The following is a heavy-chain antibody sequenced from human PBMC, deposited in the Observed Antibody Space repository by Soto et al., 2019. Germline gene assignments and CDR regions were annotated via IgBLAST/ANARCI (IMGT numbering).Heavy chain of an antibody. V-gene: IGHV3-73*01. Sequence: GGSLRLSCAASGFTFSGSAMHWVRQASGKGLGWVGRIRSKANSYATAYAASVKGRFTISRDDSKNTAYLQMNSLKTEDTAVYYCTRLAAGHYGDYNEVYWGQGTLVTVSS. CDR1: GFTFSGSA. CDR3: TRLAAGHYGDYNEVY. D-gene: IGHD4-17*01. J-gene: IGHJ4*02. CDR2: IRSKANSYAT.